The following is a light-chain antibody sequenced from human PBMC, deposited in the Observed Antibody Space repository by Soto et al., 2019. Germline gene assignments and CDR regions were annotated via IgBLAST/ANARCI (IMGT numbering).Light chain of an antibody. CDR3: QHDNSYSEA. CDR2: DVS. J-gene: IGKJ1*01. Sequence: DIQMTQSPSTLSASVGDRVTITCRASQSIGDSLAWYQQKPGKAPYLLISDVSSLERGVPSRFSGSGSGTEFTLTISSLQPDDFATYYCQHDNSYSEAFGQGTKVELK. V-gene: IGKV1-5*01. CDR1: QSIGDS.